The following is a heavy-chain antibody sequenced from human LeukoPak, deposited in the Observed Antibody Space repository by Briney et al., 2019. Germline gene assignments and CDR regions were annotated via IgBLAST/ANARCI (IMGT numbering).Heavy chain of an antibody. CDR2: INHSGST. V-gene: IGHV4-34*01. CDR1: GGSFSGYY. Sequence: SETLSLTCAVYGGSFSGYYWSWIRQPPGKGLEWIGEINHSGSTNYNPSLKSRVTISVDTSKNQFSLKLSSVTAADTAVYYCARENGDYVFFDYWGQGTLVTVSS. D-gene: IGHD4-17*01. J-gene: IGHJ4*02. CDR3: ARENGDYVFFDY.